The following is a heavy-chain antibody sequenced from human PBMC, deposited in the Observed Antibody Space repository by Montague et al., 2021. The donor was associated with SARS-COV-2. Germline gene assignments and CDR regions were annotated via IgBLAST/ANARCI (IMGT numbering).Heavy chain of an antibody. J-gene: IGHJ4*02. V-gene: IGHV4-39*01. D-gene: IGHD3-10*01. CDR2: FYSGGTT. Sequence: SETLSLTCTVFGGSISGGTFHWGWLRQPPGKGLEWVGSFYSGGTTYYNSFLKSRATISVDTSKNQLSLKLSSVTAAETAVYYCARHKGTYYYSAGSYFFEDWGQGTLVTVSS. CDR1: GGSISGGTFH. CDR3: ARHKGTYYYSAGSYFFED.